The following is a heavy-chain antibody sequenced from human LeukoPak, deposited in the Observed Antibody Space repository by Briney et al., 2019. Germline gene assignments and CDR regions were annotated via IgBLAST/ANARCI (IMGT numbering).Heavy chain of an antibody. CDR2: MNPNSGNT. V-gene: IGHV1-8*01. CDR1: EYTFTSYD. J-gene: IGHJ3*02. CDR3: ARGNRGREYYDFWSGYIDAFDI. D-gene: IGHD3-3*01. Sequence: ASVKVSCKASEYTFTSYDINWVRQATGQGLEWMGWMNPNSGNTGYAQKFQGRVTMTRNTSISTAYMELSSLRSEDTAVYYCARGNRGREYYDFWSGYIDAFDIWGQGTMVTVSS.